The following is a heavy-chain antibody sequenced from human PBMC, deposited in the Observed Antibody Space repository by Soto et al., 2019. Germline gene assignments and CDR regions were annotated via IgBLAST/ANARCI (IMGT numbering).Heavy chain of an antibody. CDR2: ISYDGSNK. V-gene: IGHV3-30-3*01. Sequence: GGSLRLSCAASGFTFSSYAMHWVRQAPGKGLEWVAVISYDGSNKYYADSVKGRFTISRDNSKNTLYLQMNSLRAEDTAVYYCARDRGRYDSSGSPRIYYFDYWGQGTLVTVSS. D-gene: IGHD3-22*01. CDR1: GFTFSSYA. J-gene: IGHJ4*02. CDR3: ARDRGRYDSSGSPRIYYFDY.